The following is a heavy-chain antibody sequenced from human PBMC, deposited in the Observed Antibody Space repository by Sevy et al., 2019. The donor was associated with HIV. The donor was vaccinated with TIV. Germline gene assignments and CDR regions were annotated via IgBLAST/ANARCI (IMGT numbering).Heavy chain of an antibody. V-gene: IGHV3-15*01. Sequence: GGSLRLSCAASGFTFSNAWMSWVRQAPGKGLEWVGRIKSKTDGGTTDYAAPVKGRFTISRDDSKNTLYLQMNSLKTEDTAVYYCTTGASDYDFWSGPFDGMDAWGQGTTVTVSS. CDR1: GFTFSNAW. D-gene: IGHD3-3*01. CDR2: IKSKTDGGTT. J-gene: IGHJ6*02. CDR3: TTGASDYDFWSGPFDGMDA.